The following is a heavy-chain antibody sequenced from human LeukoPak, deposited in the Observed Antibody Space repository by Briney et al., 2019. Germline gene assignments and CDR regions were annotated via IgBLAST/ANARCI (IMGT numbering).Heavy chain of an antibody. CDR1: SGSIGSSSNY. V-gene: IGHV4-39*01. D-gene: IGHD4-17*01. CDR2: VYYSGST. Sequence: EASETLSLTCTVSSGSIGSSSNYWGWIRQAPGKGLEWIGNVYYSGSTFYNPSLKSRVTISVDTSKNQFSLKVSSVTAADTAVYYCASGEDYGDYSCAFDYWGQGTLVTVSS. CDR3: ASGEDYGDYSCAFDY. J-gene: IGHJ4*02.